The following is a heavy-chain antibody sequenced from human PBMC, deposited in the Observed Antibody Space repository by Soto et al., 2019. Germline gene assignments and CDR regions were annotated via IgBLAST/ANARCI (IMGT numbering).Heavy chain of an antibody. CDR2: INHSGST. Sequence: SETLSLTCAVYGGSFSGYYWSWIRQPPGKGLEWIGEINHSGSTNYNPSLKSRVTISVDTSKNQFSLKLSSVTAADTAVYYCARGPRLGRSTTVTFFDYWGQGTLVTVSS. J-gene: IGHJ4*02. V-gene: IGHV4-34*01. D-gene: IGHD4-17*01. CDR1: GGSFSGYY. CDR3: ARGPRLGRSTTVTFFDY.